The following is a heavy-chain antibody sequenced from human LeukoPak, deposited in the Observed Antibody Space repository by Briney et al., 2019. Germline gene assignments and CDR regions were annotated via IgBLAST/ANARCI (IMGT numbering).Heavy chain of an antibody. V-gene: IGHV4-59*01. CDR2: IYYSGST. Sequence: TSETLSLTCTVSGGSISSYYWAWIRQPPGKGLEWIGYIYYSGSTNYNPSLKSRVTLSVDTSKNQSSLKLSSVTAADTAVYYCARAISYYYGMDVWGQGTTVTVSS. CDR3: ARAISYYYGMDV. D-gene: IGHD3-9*01. J-gene: IGHJ6*02. CDR1: GGSISSYY.